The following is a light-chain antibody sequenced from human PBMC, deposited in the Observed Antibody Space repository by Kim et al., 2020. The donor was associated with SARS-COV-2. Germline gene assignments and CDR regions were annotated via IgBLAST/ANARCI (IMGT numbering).Light chain of an antibody. V-gene: IGLV1-47*01. Sequence: GQRVTISCSGINSNIGSNYVYWYQQSPGTAPKLLSYKNDLRPSGVPDRFSGSKSGTSASLDISGLRSKYEAEYFCGAWDDSLSGVLLGGGTQLTVL. CDR1: NSNIGSNY. J-gene: IGLJ2*01. CDR3: GAWDDSLSGVL. CDR2: KND.